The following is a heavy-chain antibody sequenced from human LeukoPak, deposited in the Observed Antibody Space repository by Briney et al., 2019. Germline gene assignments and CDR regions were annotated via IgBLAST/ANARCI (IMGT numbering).Heavy chain of an antibody. Sequence: ASVKVSCKASGYTFTSYGISWVRQAPGQGLEWMGWISAYNGNTNYAQKLQGRVTMTTDTSTSTACMELRSLRSDDTAVYYCARVELDDYGDYYWYFDLWGRGTLVTVSS. CDR1: GYTFTSYG. CDR3: ARVELDDYGDYYWYFDL. V-gene: IGHV1-18*01. CDR2: ISAYNGNT. D-gene: IGHD4-17*01. J-gene: IGHJ2*01.